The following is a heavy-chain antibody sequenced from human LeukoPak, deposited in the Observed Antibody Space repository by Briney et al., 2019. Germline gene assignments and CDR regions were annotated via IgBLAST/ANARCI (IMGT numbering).Heavy chain of an antibody. CDR3: ARGPEYQLPSIDYYYMDV. CDR1: GYTFTSYA. Sequence: VASVKVSCKASGYTFTSYAMNWVRQAPGQGLEWMGWINTNTGNPTYAQGFTGRFVFSLDTSVSTAYLQISSLKAEDTAVYYCARGPEYQLPSIDYYYMDVWGKGTTVTVSS. CDR2: INTNTGNP. J-gene: IGHJ6*03. V-gene: IGHV7-4-1*02. D-gene: IGHD2-2*01.